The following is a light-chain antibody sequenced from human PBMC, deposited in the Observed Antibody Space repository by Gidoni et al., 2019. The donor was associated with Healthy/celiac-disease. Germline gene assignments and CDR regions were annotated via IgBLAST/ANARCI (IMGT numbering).Light chain of an antibody. CDR3: QQYNSYPRT. CDR2: KAS. J-gene: IGKJ2*01. Sequence: DIQMPPSPSTLAASVGDSVTITCRASQSISSWLAWYQQKPGKAPNLLIYKASSLESGVPSRFSGSGSGTEFTLTISSLQPDDFATYYCQQYNSYPRTFGPGTKLEIK. CDR1: QSISSW. V-gene: IGKV1-5*03.